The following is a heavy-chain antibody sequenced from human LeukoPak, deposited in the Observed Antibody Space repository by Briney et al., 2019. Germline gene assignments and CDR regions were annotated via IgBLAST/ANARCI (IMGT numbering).Heavy chain of an antibody. J-gene: IGHJ4*02. V-gene: IGHV4-59*01. CDR2: IYYSGST. CDR1: GGSFSGYY. CDR3: ARGWGYFDY. Sequence: KPSETLSLTCAVYGGSFSGYYWSWIWQPPGKGLEWIGYIYYSGSTNYNPSLKSRVTISVDTSKNQFSLKLSSVTAADTAVYYCARGWGYFDYWGQGTLVTVSS. D-gene: IGHD6-19*01.